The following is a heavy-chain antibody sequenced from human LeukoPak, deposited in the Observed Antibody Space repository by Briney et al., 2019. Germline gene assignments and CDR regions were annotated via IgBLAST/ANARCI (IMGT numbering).Heavy chain of an antibody. CDR2: IIPIFGIA. Sequence: ASVKVSCKASGGTFSSYAISWVRQAPGQGLEWMGRIIPIFGIANYAQKIQGRVTITADKSTSTAYMELSSLRSEDTAVYYCARLSRYYDSSGYYYSGWFDPWGQGTLVTVSS. D-gene: IGHD3-22*01. J-gene: IGHJ5*02. CDR1: GGTFSSYA. V-gene: IGHV1-69*04. CDR3: ARLSRYYDSSGYYYSGWFDP.